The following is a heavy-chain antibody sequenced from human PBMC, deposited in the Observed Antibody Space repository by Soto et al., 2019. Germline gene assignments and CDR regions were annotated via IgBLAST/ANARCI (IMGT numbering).Heavy chain of an antibody. CDR2: ISAYNGKT. CDR1: GYTFTSYG. J-gene: IGHJ3*02. D-gene: IGHD3-22*01. CDR3: ARDIPPRYYDSSSGAFDI. V-gene: IGHV1-18*04. Sequence: QVQLVQSGAEVKKPGASVKVSCKASGYTFTSYGISWVRQAPGQGLEWMGWISAYNGKTNYAQKLQGRVTMTTDTSTSTAYMELRSLRSDDTAVYYCARDIPPRYYDSSSGAFDIWGQGTMVTVSS.